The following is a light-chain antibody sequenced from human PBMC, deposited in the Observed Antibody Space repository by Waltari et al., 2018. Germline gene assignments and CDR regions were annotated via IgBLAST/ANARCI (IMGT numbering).Light chain of an antibody. CDR1: QTIGNN. Sequence: EVLMTQSPVTLSVSPGERVTLSCRASQTIGNNLAWNQQKPGQSPRLLIYDVPTRATGVPARFSGSGSGTEFTLTISSLQSEDFAVYFCQQYNNWPGTFGQGTKL. CDR3: QQYNNWPGT. V-gene: IGKV3-15*01. J-gene: IGKJ2*01. CDR2: DVP.